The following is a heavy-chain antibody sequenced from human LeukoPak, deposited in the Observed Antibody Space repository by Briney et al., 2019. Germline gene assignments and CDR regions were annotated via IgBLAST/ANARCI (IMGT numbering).Heavy chain of an antibody. Sequence: SETLSLTCAVYGGSFSGYYWSWIRQPPGKGLEWIGEINHSGRTNYNPSLKSRVTISVDTSKNQFSLKLSSVTAADTAVYYCARGDSSSWYWFDPWGQGTLVTVSS. D-gene: IGHD6-13*01. CDR2: INHSGRT. V-gene: IGHV4-34*01. CDR1: GGSFSGYY. J-gene: IGHJ5*02. CDR3: ARGDSSSWYWFDP.